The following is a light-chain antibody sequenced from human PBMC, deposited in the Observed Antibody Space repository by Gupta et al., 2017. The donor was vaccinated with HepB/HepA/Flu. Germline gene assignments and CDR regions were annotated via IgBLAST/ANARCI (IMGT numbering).Light chain of an antibody. V-gene: IGKV1-5*03. Sequence: DNQLTQPLSTLSASVGDRVTITCRASQGISSWLAWYQQKPGKAPKLLIYQASILETGVPSRFSGSGSGTEFILTITSLHPDDFASYYCQEYKSNMFTFGPGTKVDFK. CDR3: QEYKSNMFT. CDR1: QGISSW. J-gene: IGKJ3*01. CDR2: QAS.